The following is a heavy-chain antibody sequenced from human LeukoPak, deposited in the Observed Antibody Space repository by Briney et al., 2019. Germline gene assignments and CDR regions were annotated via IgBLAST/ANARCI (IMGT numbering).Heavy chain of an antibody. V-gene: IGHV3-48*01. D-gene: IGHD3-10*01. J-gene: IGHJ6*03. CDR3: ARDQTMVQGVTGPPTYYYYYMDV. Sequence: GGSLRLSCAASGFTFSSYSMNWVRQAPGRGLEWVSYISSSSSTIYYADSVKGRFTISRDNAKNSLYLQMNSLRAEDTAVYYCARDQTMVQGVTGPPTYYYYYMDVWGKGTTVTISS. CDR2: ISSSSSTI. CDR1: GFTFSSYS.